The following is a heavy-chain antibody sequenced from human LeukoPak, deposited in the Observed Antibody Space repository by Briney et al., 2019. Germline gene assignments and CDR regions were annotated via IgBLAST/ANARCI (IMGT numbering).Heavy chain of an antibody. Sequence: SETLSLTCTVSGGSISSYYWSWIRQPPGKGLECIGYVYYGGNTNYNPSLKSRVTISVDTSMNQFSLKLSSVTAADTAVYYCARLPTMVRGIIPYWGQGTLVIVSS. V-gene: IGHV4-59*12. J-gene: IGHJ4*02. D-gene: IGHD3-10*01. CDR2: VYYGGNT. CDR1: GGSISSYY. CDR3: ARLPTMVRGIIPY.